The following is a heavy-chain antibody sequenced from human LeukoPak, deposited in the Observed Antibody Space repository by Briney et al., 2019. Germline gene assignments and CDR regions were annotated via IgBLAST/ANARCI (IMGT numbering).Heavy chain of an antibody. CDR1: GFTFSTYG. J-gene: IGHJ3*02. Sequence: PGGSLRLSCAASGFTFSTYGMTWVRQAPGKGLEWVSSISSSSSYIYYADSVKGRFTISRDNAKNSLYLQMNSLRAEDTAVYYCASALTYYYDSSGQTYAFDIWGQGTMVTVSS. CDR3: ASALTYYYDSSGQTYAFDI. D-gene: IGHD3-22*01. CDR2: ISSSSSYI. V-gene: IGHV3-21*01.